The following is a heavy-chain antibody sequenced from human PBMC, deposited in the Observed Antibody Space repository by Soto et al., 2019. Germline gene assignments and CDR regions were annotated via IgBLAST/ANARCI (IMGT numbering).Heavy chain of an antibody. CDR2: VSANNGHT. J-gene: IGHJ6*02. CDR1: FFTFSNYG. V-gene: IGHV1-18*01. D-gene: IGHD2-8*01. Sequence: XSVKISSEASFFTFSNYGLNWVRQAPGQGLEWMGWVSANNGHTNYAQNLQGRVSMTTDTSTSTAYMELRGLRFDDTAVYYCARDIESVTAKHFFYYYAMDVWGQGTTVTVSS. CDR3: ARDIESVTAKHFFYYYAMDV.